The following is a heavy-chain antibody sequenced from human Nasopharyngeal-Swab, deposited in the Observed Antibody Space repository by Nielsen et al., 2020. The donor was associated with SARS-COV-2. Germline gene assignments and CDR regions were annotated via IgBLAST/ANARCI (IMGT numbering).Heavy chain of an antibody. J-gene: IGHJ6*03. CDR3: ARSGLFTSGPYSYYYMDV. Sequence: WIRQPPGKGLEWIAEVNHRGSTNYNPSLKSWVTISMDRSKNQFSLKVTSVTAADTAVYYCARSGLFTSGPYSYYYMDVWGKGTMVTVSS. V-gene: IGHV4-34*01. CDR2: VNHRGST. D-gene: IGHD2-21*01.